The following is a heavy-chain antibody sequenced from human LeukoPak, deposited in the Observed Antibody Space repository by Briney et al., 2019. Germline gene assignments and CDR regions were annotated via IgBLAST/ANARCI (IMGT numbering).Heavy chain of an antibody. V-gene: IGHV1-2*04. CDR2: INPNSGGT. Sequence: ASVKVSCKASGYTFTGYYMHWVRQAPGQGLEWMGWINPNSGGTNYAQKVQGWVTMTRDTSISTAYMELSRLRSDDTAVYYCARAGGGGYSGYEEGRQANYYYYYGMDVWGKGTTVTVSS. D-gene: IGHD5-12*01. CDR3: ARAGGGGYSGYEEGRQANYYYYYGMDV. J-gene: IGHJ6*04. CDR1: GYTFTGYY.